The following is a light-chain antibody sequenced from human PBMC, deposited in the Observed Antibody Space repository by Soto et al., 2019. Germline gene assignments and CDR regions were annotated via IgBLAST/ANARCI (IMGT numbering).Light chain of an antibody. J-gene: IGKJ2*01. V-gene: IGKV1-39*01. CDR1: QSVRSY. Sequence: DIQMTQSPSSLSASVGDRVTITCRASQSVRSYLNWYQQKPGKAPKVLMYGASTLQSGVPSRFSGSGSGTDFTLPISSLQPEDFATYSCQPSFNTPYTFGQGTKLEIK. CDR3: QPSFNTPYT. CDR2: GAS.